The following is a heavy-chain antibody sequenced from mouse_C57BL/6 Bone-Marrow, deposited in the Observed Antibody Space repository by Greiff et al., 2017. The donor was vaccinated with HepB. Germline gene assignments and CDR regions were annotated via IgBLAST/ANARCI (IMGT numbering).Heavy chain of an antibody. CDR1: GYTFTSYW. V-gene: IGHV1-50*01. CDR2: IDPSDSYT. CDR3: AREQRKDY. J-gene: IGHJ2*01. Sequence: QVQLQQPGAELVKPGASVKLSCKASGYTFTSYWMQWVKQRPGQGLEWIGEIDPSDSYTNYNQKFKGKATLTVDTYSSTAYMQLSSLTSEDSAVYYCAREQRKDYWGQGTTLTVSS. D-gene: IGHD6-1*01.